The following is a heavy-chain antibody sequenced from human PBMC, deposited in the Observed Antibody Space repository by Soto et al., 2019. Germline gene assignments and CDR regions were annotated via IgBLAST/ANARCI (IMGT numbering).Heavy chain of an antibody. CDR1: GGTFSSYA. CDR3: ERWPLNEGYYYYGMDV. Sequence: QVQLVQSGAEVKKPGSSVKVSCKASGGTFSSYAISWVRQAPGQGLEWLGGIIPIFGTANYAQKFQGRVTITSDKSTSTAYMELSRLRSEDTAVYYCERWPLNEGYYYYGMDVWGQGTTVTVSS. D-gene: IGHD2-8*01. V-gene: IGHV1-69*06. J-gene: IGHJ6*02. CDR2: IIPIFGTA.